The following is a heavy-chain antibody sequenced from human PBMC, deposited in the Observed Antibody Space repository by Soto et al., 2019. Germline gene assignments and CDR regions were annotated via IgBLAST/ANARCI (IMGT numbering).Heavy chain of an antibody. CDR1: GGSISSYY. D-gene: IGHD3-9*01. CDR3: ARDIAVHDILTGYSSGWFDP. Sequence: PSETLSLTCTVSGGSISSYYWSWIRQPPGKGLEWIGYIYYSGSTTYNPSLKSRVNISVDTSKNQFSLKLSSVTAADTAVYYCARDIAVHDILTGYSSGWFDPWGQGTLVTVSS. J-gene: IGHJ5*02. CDR2: IYYSGST. V-gene: IGHV4-59*01.